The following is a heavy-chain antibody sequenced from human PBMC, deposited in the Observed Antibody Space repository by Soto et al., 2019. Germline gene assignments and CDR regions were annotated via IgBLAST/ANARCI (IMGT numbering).Heavy chain of an antibody. CDR1: GYSISSGYY. Sequence: QVQLQESGPGLVKPSETLSLTCGVSGYSISSGYYWGWIRQPPGKGLEWIANIYHSGNTYYNPSLKNRVTISVDTSKNQFSLKLSSVTAADAAAYYCARVYCSTTSCYTVLWFDFWGQGTLVTVSS. CDR3: ARVYCSTTSCYTVLWFDF. V-gene: IGHV4-38-2*01. J-gene: IGHJ4*02. CDR2: IYHSGNT. D-gene: IGHD2-2*02.